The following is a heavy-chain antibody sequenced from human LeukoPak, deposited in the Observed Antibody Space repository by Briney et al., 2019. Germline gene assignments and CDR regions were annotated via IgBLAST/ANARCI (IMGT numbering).Heavy chain of an antibody. CDR3: ARGIAVAGYYFDY. Sequence: ASVKVSCKASGGTFSSYTISWVRQAPGQGLEWMGRIIPILGIANYAQKFQGRVTITTDESTSTAYMELSSLRSEDTAVYYCARGIAVAGYYFDYWGQGTLVTVSS. CDR2: IIPILGIA. D-gene: IGHD6-19*01. V-gene: IGHV1-69*02. J-gene: IGHJ4*02. CDR1: GGTFSSYT.